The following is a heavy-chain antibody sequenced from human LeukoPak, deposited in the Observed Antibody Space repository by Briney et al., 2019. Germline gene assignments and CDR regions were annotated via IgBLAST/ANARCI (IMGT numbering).Heavy chain of an antibody. V-gene: IGHV3-48*01. D-gene: IGHD1-26*01. CDR1: GFKFSSYS. CDR3: AKDRSESYFYFDF. Sequence: GGSLRLSCAASGFKFSSYSMNWVRQAPGKGLEWISYISSNNRTIYYADSVKGRFTISRDNSKNTLYLQMNSLRPEDTAVYYCAKDRSESYFYFDFWGQGTLVTVSS. J-gene: IGHJ4*02. CDR2: ISSNNRTI.